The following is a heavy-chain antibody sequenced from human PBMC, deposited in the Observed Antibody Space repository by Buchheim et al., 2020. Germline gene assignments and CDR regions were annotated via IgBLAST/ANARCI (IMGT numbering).Heavy chain of an antibody. CDR1: GYTFTSYD. D-gene: IGHD3-22*01. V-gene: IGHV1-8*01. Sequence: QVQLVQSGAEVKKPGASVKVSCKASGYTFTSYDINWVRQATGQGLEWMGWMNPNSGNTGYAQKFQGRVTMTRSTSISTAYMELRSLSSEDTAVYYCARVRYLYYDSSGYFGYWGQGTL. J-gene: IGHJ4*02. CDR3: ARVRYLYYDSSGYFGY. CDR2: MNPNSGNT.